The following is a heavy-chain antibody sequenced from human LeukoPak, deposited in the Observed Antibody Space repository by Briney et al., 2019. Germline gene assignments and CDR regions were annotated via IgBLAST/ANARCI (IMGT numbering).Heavy chain of an antibody. CDR3: ARGPSFGVVIMSWSNWFDP. CDR2: INHSGST. J-gene: IGHJ5*02. Sequence: SETLSLTCAVYGGSFSGYYWSWIRQPPGKGLEWIGEINHSGSTNYNPSLKSRVTISVDTSKNQFSLKLSSVTAADTAVYYCARGPSFGVVIMSWSNWFDPWGQGTLVTVSS. CDR1: GGSFSGYY. D-gene: IGHD3-3*01. V-gene: IGHV4-34*01.